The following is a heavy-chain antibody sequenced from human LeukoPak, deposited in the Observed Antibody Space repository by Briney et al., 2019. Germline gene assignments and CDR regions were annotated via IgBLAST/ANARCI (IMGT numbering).Heavy chain of an antibody. V-gene: IGHV1-69*01. Sequence: ASVKVSCKASGGTFSSYAISWVRQTPGQGLEWMGGIIPIFGTANYAQKFQGRVTITADESTSTAYMELSSLRSEDTAVYYCARVYSGSRRGFDYYYYMDVWGKGTTVTISS. D-gene: IGHD5-12*01. CDR2: IIPIFGTA. CDR1: GGTFSSYA. CDR3: ARVYSGSRRGFDYYYYMDV. J-gene: IGHJ6*03.